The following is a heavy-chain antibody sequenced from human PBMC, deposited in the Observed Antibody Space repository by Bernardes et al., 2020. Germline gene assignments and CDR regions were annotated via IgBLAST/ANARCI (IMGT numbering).Heavy chain of an antibody. CDR3: ARDTVHDYGDYGEVCYFDY. J-gene: IGHJ4*02. CDR1: GDSVSSNSAA. Sequence: TLSLTCAISGDSVSSNSAAWNWIRQSPSRGLEWLGRTYYRSKWYNDYAVSVKSRITINPDTSKNQFSLQLNSVTPEDTAVYYCARDTVHDYGDYGEVCYFDYWGQGTLVTVSS. V-gene: IGHV6-1*01. D-gene: IGHD4-17*01. CDR2: TYYRSKWYN.